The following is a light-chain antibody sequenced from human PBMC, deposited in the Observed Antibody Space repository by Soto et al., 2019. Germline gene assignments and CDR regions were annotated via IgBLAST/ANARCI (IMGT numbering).Light chain of an antibody. Sequence: QSALTQPPSASGSRGQSVTISCTGTSNDVGAYYFISWYQQHPGKAPKLMIYEVNKRPSGVPDRFSGSESGNTASLTVSGLQAEHEADYYCSSYGGSNNLLFGGGTKLTVL. V-gene: IGLV2-8*01. J-gene: IGLJ2*01. CDR1: SNDVGAYYF. CDR2: EVN. CDR3: SSYGGSNNLL.